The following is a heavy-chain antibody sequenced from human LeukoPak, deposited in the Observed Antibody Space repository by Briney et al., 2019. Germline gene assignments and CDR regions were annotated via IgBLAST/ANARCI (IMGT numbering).Heavy chain of an antibody. CDR2: ISAYNGNT. J-gene: IGHJ6*02. CDR1: GYTFTSYG. CDR3: ARDASGSFIYYYYYYGMDV. D-gene: IGHD3-10*01. Sequence: ASVKVSCKASGYTFTSYGISWVRQAPGQGLEWMGWISAYNGNTNYAQKLQGRVTMTTDTSTSTAYMELRSLRSDDTAVCYYARDASGSFIYYYYYYGMDVWGQGTTVTVSS. V-gene: IGHV1-18*01.